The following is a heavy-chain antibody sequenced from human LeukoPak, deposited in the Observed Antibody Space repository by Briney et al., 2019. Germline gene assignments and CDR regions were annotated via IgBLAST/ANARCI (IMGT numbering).Heavy chain of an antibody. J-gene: IGHJ5*02. CDR3: ARALRPGGFDP. CDR2: IGTAGDT. D-gene: IGHD1-14*01. Sequence: PGGSLRLSCAASGFTFSSYDMHWVRQATGKGLEWVSAIGTAGDTYYPGSVKGRLTISRENAKNSLYLQMNSLRDGDTAVYYCARALRPGGFDPWGQGTLVTVSS. V-gene: IGHV3-13*01. CDR1: GFTFSSYD.